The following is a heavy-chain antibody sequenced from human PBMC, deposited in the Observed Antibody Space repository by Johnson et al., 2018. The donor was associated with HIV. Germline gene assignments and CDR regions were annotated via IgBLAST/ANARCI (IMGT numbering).Heavy chain of an antibody. CDR3: VGVGKYCGGDCYSGVDAYDI. Sequence: VQLVESGGGLVQPGRSLRLSCAASGFTFDDYAMHWVRQAPGKGLEWVSGISWNSGSIGYADSVKGRFTISRDNAKNSLYLQMNSLRAEDTALYYWVGVGKYCGGDCYSGVDAYDIWGQGTVVIVSS. J-gene: IGHJ3*02. CDR2: ISWNSGSI. V-gene: IGHV3-9*01. CDR1: GFTFDDYA. D-gene: IGHD2-21*02.